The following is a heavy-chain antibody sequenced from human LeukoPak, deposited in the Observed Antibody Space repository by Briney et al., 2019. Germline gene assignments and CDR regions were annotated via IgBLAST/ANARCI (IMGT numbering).Heavy chain of an antibody. D-gene: IGHD3-22*01. CDR3: ARGLSYDSSGYYYDSKYYFDY. Sequence: GASVKVSYKASGYTFTSYYMHWVRQAPGQELEWMGIINPSGGSTTYAQKFQGRVTMTRDMSTSTVYMELSSLRSEDTAVYYCARGLSYDSSGYYYDSKYYFDYWGQGTLVTVSS. CDR2: INPSGGST. V-gene: IGHV1-46*01. CDR1: GYTFTSYY. J-gene: IGHJ4*02.